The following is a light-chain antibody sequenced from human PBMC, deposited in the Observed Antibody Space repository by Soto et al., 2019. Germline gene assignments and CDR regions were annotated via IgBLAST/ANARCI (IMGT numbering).Light chain of an antibody. Sequence: EIGLTQSPGTLSLSPGERATLSCRASQSVSNYLAWYQRKPGQAPRLLIYGASSRATGIPDRFSGSGSGTDFTLTISRLEPEDFVVYYCHQYGGSPQTFGQGTKV. CDR2: GAS. J-gene: IGKJ1*01. CDR1: QSVSNY. V-gene: IGKV3-20*01. CDR3: HQYGGSPQT.